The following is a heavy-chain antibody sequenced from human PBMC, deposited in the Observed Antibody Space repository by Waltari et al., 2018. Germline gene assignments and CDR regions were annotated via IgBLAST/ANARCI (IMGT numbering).Heavy chain of an antibody. V-gene: IGHV1-2*06. CDR2: INPNSGGT. CDR3: ARANNSSYYMDV. J-gene: IGHJ6*03. CDR1: GYTFTGYY. Sequence: QVQLVQSGAEVKKPGASVKVSCKASGYTFTGYYMTLCRQAPGQGREWMGRINPNSGGTNYAQKFQGRVTMTRDTSIRTAYMELSRLRSDDTAVYYCARANNSSYYMDVWGKGTTVTVSS.